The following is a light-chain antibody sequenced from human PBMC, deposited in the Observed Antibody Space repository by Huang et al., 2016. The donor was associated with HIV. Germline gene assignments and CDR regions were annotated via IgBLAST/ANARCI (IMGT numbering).Light chain of an antibody. J-gene: IGKJ2*01. V-gene: IGKV1-6*01. CDR1: QGVRKD. CDR2: AAS. Sequence: AIQMTQSPSSLSASVGDRVTITCRASQGVRKDLAWYQQKPGKAPKVLIYAASTLQSGVSSRFSGSGSGTDFTLTISSLQPEDFATYYCLQDHNFPYTFGQGTKLEIK. CDR3: LQDHNFPYT.